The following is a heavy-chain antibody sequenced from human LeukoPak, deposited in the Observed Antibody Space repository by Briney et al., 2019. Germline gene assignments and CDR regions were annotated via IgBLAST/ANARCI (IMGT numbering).Heavy chain of an antibody. CDR3: ARAHYASSNIKVPFDV. J-gene: IGHJ6*04. CDR2: IDPSAGST. D-gene: IGHD3-22*01. Sequence: EASVKVSCKASGYTFTNYYMHWVRQAPGQWLEWMGVIDPSAGSTTYAQKFQGRVTMTRDTATSTVYMELSSLRSEDTAVYYCARAHYASSNIKVPFDVWGKGTTVTVSS. V-gene: IGHV1-46*01. CDR1: GYTFTNYY.